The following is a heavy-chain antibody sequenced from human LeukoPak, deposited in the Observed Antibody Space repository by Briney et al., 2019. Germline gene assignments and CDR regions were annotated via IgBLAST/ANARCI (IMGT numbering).Heavy chain of an antibody. CDR3: ARAMDDYGKNWFDP. CDR1: GYTFTGYY. D-gene: IGHD4-17*01. Sequence: ASVKVSCKTPGYTFTGYYIHWVRRAPGQGLEWLGRINPNSGGTSSAQKFQGRVTMTRDTSITTAYMELSSLRFDDTAVYYCARAMDDYGKNWFDPWGQGTLVTVSS. V-gene: IGHV1-2*06. J-gene: IGHJ5*02. CDR2: INPNSGGT.